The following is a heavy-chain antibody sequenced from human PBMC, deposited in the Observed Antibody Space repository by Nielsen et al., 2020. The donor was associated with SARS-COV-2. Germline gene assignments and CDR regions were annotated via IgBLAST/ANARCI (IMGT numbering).Heavy chain of an antibody. Sequence: WVRQAPGQGLEWMGWINPNSGGTNYAQKFQGWVTMTRDTSISTVYMELSSLRSEDTAVYYCARETLGYCSSTSCSRWFDPWGQGTLVTVSS. CDR2: INPNSGGT. V-gene: IGHV1-2*04. D-gene: IGHD2-2*01. J-gene: IGHJ5*02. CDR3: ARETLGYCSSTSCSRWFDP.